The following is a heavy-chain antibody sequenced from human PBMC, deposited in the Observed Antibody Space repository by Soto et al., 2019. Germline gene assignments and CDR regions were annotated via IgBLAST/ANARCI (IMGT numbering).Heavy chain of an antibody. V-gene: IGHV3-23*01. Sequence: GGSLRLSCAASGFTFSSYSMSWVRQAPGKGLEWVSAISGSGGSTYYADSVKGRFTISRDNSKNTLYLQMNSLRAEDTAVYYCAKGEYSSGWLYYFDYWGQGTLVTVSS. CDR2: ISGSGGST. J-gene: IGHJ4*02. CDR1: GFTFSSYS. CDR3: AKGEYSSGWLYYFDY. D-gene: IGHD6-19*01.